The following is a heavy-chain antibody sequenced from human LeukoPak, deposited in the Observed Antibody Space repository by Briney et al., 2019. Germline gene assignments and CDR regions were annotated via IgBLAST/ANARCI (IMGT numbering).Heavy chain of an antibody. CDR2: IWYDGSNK. J-gene: IGHJ4*02. V-gene: IGHV3-33*01. D-gene: IGHD4-17*01. Sequence: GRSLRLSCAASGFTFSSYGMHWVRQAPGKELEWVAVIWYDGSNKYYADSVKGRFTISRDNSKNTLYLQMNSLRADDTAVYYCARAGGGDYGYFDYWGQGTLVTVSS. CDR3: ARAGGGDYGYFDY. CDR1: GFTFSSYG.